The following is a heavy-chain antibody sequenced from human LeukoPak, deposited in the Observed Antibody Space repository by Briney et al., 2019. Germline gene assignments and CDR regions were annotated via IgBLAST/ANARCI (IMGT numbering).Heavy chain of an antibody. V-gene: IGHV1-18*01. Sequence: ASVTVSFTASGYTFYIYGISWVRQAPGQGLEWMGWISAYNGNTNYSQKFQDRVTVTTDTSTTTAYMYLRSLRSDDTAVYYCARDRNYYDSSAYYFFDYWGQGTLVTVSS. CDR2: ISAYNGNT. CDR1: GYTFYIYG. D-gene: IGHD3-22*01. CDR3: ARDRNYYDSSAYYFFDY. J-gene: IGHJ4*02.